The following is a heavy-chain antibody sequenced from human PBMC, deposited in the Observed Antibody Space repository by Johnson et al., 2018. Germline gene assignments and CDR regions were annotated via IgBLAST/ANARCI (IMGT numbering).Heavy chain of an antibody. D-gene: IGHD6-19*01. Sequence: VQLVQSGGGLVQPGGSLRLSCAASGFTFSSYWMSWVRQAPGKGLEWVANIKQAGREKYYVVSVNGRFTISRDHAKNSLYLQMNSLRAEHTAVYYCARAMWYSSGWYFFSRCGMDVWGQGTTVTVSS. CDR1: GFTFSSYW. CDR3: ARAMWYSSGWYFFSRCGMDV. CDR2: IKQAGREK. J-gene: IGHJ6*02. V-gene: IGHV3-7*01.